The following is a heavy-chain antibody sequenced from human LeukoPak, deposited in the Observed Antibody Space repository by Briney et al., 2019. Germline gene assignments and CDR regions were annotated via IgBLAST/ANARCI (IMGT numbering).Heavy chain of an antibody. J-gene: IGHJ3*02. CDR1: GASISSRFW. Sequence: SGTLSLTCAVSGASISSRFWWSWVRQPPGKGLEWIGQVHNSGYTKYNPSLKSRVTISVDRSKNQFSLKLSSVTAADTAVYYCAREGWVYGDCVRAFDIWGQGTMVTVSS. CDR2: VHNSGYT. V-gene: IGHV4-4*02. D-gene: IGHD4-17*01. CDR3: AREGWVYGDCVRAFDI.